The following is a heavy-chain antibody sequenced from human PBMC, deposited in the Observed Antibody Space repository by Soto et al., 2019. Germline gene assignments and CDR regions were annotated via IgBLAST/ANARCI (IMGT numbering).Heavy chain of an antibody. D-gene: IGHD6-13*01. CDR2: ISNNGAHT. CDR1: GFTFSNYE. Sequence: EAQLVESGGGLVQPGGSLRLSCAASGFTFSNYEMHWVRQAPGKGLEYVSGISNNGAHTDYAESVKGRFTISRDNSENTRYLQMGSLRAEDMALYYCARRGYGSRWPNVYMDVWGKGTTVTLSS. J-gene: IGHJ6*03. CDR3: ARRGYGSRWPNVYMDV. V-gene: IGHV3-64*07.